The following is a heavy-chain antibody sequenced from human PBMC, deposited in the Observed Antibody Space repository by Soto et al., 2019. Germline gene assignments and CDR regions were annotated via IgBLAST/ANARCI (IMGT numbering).Heavy chain of an antibody. CDR1: GFTFSDHY. D-gene: IGHD2-2*01. CDR2: TRNKANSYTT. CDR3: ARRADCSSTSCFFDF. V-gene: IGHV3-72*01. Sequence: EVQLVESGGGLVQPGGSLRLSCAASGFTFSDHYMDWVRQAPGKGLEWVGRTRNKANSYTTEYAASVKGRFTISRDDSKNSLYLQMNSLKPEDTAVYYCARRADCSSTSCFFDFWGQGTLVTVSS. J-gene: IGHJ4*02.